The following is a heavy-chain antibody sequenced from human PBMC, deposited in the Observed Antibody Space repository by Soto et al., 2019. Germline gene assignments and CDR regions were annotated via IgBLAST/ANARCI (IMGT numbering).Heavy chain of an antibody. J-gene: IGHJ4*02. CDR3: ARASGSYSAHD. CDR2: ISSSSSYI. Sequence: PGGCLRLSCAASGFTFSSYSMNWARQAPGKGLEWVSSISSSSSYIYYADSVKGRFTTSRDNAKNSLYLQMNSLRAEDTAVYYCARASGSYSAHDWGQGTLVTVSS. V-gene: IGHV3-21*01. CDR1: GFTFSSYS. D-gene: IGHD1-26*01.